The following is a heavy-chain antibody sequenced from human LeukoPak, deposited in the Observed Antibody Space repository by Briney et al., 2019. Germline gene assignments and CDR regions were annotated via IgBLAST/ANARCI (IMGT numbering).Heavy chain of an antibody. CDR3: ARDYYDTSGYPTRGMDV. D-gene: IGHD3-22*01. J-gene: IGHJ6*02. V-gene: IGHV4-4*07. CDR1: GGSISSYY. CDR2: IYTSGST. Sequence: SETLSLTCTVSGGSISSYYWSWIRHPAGKGLEWIGRIYTSGSTNYNPSLKSRVSMSVDTSKNQFSLKLSSVTAADTAVYYCARDYYDTSGYPTRGMDVWGQGTTVTVSS.